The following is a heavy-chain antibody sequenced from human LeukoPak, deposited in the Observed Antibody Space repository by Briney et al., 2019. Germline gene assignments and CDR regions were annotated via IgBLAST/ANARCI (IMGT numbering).Heavy chain of an antibody. CDR3: ARHGPNYYDSSGPYYYYMDV. D-gene: IGHD3-22*01. V-gene: IGHV4-39*01. CDR2: LYYSGNT. Sequence: SETLSLTCTVSGGSISSSSYYWGWIRQSPGKGLQWIGSLYYSGNTNYQPSLKSRVTISVDTSKNQFSLNLSSVTAADTAAYFCARHGPNYYDSSGPYYYYMDVWGKGTTVTVSS. CDR1: GGSISSSSYY. J-gene: IGHJ6*03.